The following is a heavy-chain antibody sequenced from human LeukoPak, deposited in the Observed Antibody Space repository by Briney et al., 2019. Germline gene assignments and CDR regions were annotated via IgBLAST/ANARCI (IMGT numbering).Heavy chain of an antibody. V-gene: IGHV3-7*05. CDR2: IKQYGREK. D-gene: IGHD1-26*01. CDR3: ARGWELDP. Sequence: GGSLTLSCAASGFPFSRYWLSWVRQAPGKGLEWVGNIKQYGREKYYVDSVKGRFTISRDNSKNSLYLQMNSLRVDDTAVYYCARGWELDPWGQGTLVTVSS. J-gene: IGHJ5*02. CDR1: GFPFSRYW.